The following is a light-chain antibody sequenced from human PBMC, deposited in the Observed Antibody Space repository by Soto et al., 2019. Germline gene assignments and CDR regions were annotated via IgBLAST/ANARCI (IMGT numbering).Light chain of an antibody. CDR2: GAS. V-gene: IGKV3-15*01. Sequence: EIVLTQSPATRSLSPGERATLSCRASQSVSSYLAWYQQKTGQAPRLLIYGASSRATGIPARFSGSGSGTEFALTISSPESEDYAVYYCQQCNNWPRTFGQGTKVDIK. CDR3: QQCNNWPRT. CDR1: QSVSSY. J-gene: IGKJ1*01.